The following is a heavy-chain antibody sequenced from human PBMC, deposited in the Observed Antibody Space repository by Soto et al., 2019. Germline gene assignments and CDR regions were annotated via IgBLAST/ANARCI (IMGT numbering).Heavy chain of an antibody. Sequence: QVQLLQSGAEVKNPGASVKVSCKASGYTFATYGIGLVRQAPGHWLEWMGWITPSNGDTNYAQKLQGRVTMTTDTSTSTAYMDVRRLRSADTAVYVWARMAPYRSGACYSRHLDYWGQGTLVTVSS. D-gene: IGHD2-15*01. V-gene: IGHV1-18*01. CDR2: ITPSNGDT. CDR1: GYTFATYG. CDR3: ARMAPYRSGACYSRHLDY. J-gene: IGHJ4*02.